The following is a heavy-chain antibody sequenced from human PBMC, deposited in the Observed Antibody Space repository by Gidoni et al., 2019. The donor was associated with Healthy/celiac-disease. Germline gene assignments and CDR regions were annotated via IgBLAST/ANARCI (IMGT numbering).Heavy chain of an antibody. CDR1: GFTFDDYG. CDR2: INWNGGST. CDR3: RLTQAAGTLTDWYFDL. Sequence: VVRPGGSLRLSCAASGFTFDDYGMSWVRQAPGKGLEWVSGINWNGGSTGYADSVKGRFTISRDNAKNSLYLQMNSLRAEDTALYYCRLTQAAGTLTDWYFDLWGRGTLVTVSS. J-gene: IGHJ2*01. V-gene: IGHV3-20*04. D-gene: IGHD6-13*01.